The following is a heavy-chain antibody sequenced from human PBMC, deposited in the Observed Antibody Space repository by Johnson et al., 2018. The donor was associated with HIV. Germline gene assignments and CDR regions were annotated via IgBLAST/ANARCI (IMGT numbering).Heavy chain of an antibody. J-gene: IGHJ3*02. Sequence: QMHLVESGGGVVQPGRSLRLSCAASGFTFSTYAMHWVRQVPGKGLEWVALISYDGSNKYFTDSVRGRFTISRDNSKNTLFLQMNSLRAEDTAVYYCVRRFYDSSAFDIWGQGTLVTVSS. V-gene: IGHV3-30*04. CDR1: GFTFSTYA. D-gene: IGHD3-22*01. CDR3: VRRFYDSSAFDI. CDR2: ISYDGSNK.